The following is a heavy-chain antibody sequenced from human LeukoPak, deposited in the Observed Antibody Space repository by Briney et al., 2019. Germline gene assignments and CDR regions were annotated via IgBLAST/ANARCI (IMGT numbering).Heavy chain of an antibody. Sequence: GGSLRLSCAASGFTFSGYSMNWVRQAPGKGLEWISYISSSSGTIYYADSVKGRFTISRDNAKSSLYLQMNSPRAEDTAVYYCAKGLRFLEWVPWGQGTLVTVSS. J-gene: IGHJ5*02. CDR3: AKGLRFLEWVP. CDR1: GFTFSGYS. V-gene: IGHV3-48*04. D-gene: IGHD3-3*01. CDR2: ISSSSGTI.